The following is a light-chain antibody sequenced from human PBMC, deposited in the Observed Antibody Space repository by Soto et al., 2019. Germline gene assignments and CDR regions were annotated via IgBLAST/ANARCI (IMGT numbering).Light chain of an antibody. CDR1: SNDY. Sequence: QSVLNQPASVSGSPGQSITLSCTGISNDYVSWYQQHPGKAPKILIYAVTSRPSGVSNRFSGSRSGNAASLTISGLQPEDEADYYCSSYSGGGIVFGTGTKVTVL. CDR3: SSYSGGGIV. J-gene: IGLJ1*01. CDR2: AVT. V-gene: IGLV2-14*01.